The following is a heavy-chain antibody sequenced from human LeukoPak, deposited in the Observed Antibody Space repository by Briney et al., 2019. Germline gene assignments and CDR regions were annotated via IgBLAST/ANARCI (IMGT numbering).Heavy chain of an antibody. J-gene: IGHJ4*02. CDR3: ITQYFDY. CDR2: IKTKTDGGTT. CDR1: GFTFSSAW. Sequence: GGSLRLSCAASGFTFSSAWMNWVRQAPGKGLEWVGRIKTKTDGGTTDYAAPVKGRFTISRDDSKNTVFLQMNSLKTEDTAFYYCITQYFDYWGQGTLVTVSS. V-gene: IGHV3-15*01. D-gene: IGHD4-11*01.